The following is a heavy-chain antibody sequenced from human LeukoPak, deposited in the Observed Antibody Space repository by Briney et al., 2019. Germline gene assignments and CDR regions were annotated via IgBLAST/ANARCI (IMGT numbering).Heavy chain of an antibody. CDR2: ISYDGSNK. Sequence: GGSLRLSCAASRFTFSSYGMHWVRQAPGKGLEWVAVISYDGSNKYYADSVRGRFTISRDNSKNTLYLQMNSLRAEDTAVYYCAKDVDYYDSSGYFWGQGTLVTVSS. V-gene: IGHV3-30*18. CDR1: RFTFSSYG. D-gene: IGHD3-22*01. CDR3: AKDVDYYDSSGYF. J-gene: IGHJ4*02.